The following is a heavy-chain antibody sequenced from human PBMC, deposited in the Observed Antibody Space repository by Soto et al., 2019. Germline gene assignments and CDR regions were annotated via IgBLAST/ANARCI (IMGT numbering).Heavy chain of an antibody. V-gene: IGHV1-69*13. CDR2: INAIFGTA. CDR1: GYTFTSYA. D-gene: IGHD3-22*01. Sequence: SVKVSCKASGYTFTSYAMHWVRQAPGQRLEWMGGINAIFGTANYAQKFQGRVTITADESTSTAYMELSSLRSEDTAVYYCARSDFGGYYCQHWGQGTLVTVSS. CDR3: ARSDFGGYYCQH. J-gene: IGHJ1*01.